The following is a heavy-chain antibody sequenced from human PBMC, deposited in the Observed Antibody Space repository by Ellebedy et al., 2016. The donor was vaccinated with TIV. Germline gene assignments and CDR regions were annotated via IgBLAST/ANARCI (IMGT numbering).Heavy chain of an antibody. CDR1: GFSFSNAW. J-gene: IGHJ4*02. D-gene: IGHD3-10*01. CDR3: ATDEGIY. CDR2: IKPGGNEK. Sequence: PGGSLRLSCAASGFSFSNAWMSWVRQAPGKGLEWVANIKPGGNEKFYVGSVVGRFTISRDNANNSLYLQMDSLRAEDTAVYYCATDEGIYWGQGTLVTVSS. V-gene: IGHV3-7*03.